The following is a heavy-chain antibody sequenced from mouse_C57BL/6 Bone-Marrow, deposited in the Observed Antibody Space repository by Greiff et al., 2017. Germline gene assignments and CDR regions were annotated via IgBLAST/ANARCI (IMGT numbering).Heavy chain of an antibody. CDR1: GYTFTSYW. D-gene: IGHD1-1*01. CDR3: AREYYYYGSSRFAY. CDR2: IDPSDSYT. V-gene: IGHV1-50*01. J-gene: IGHJ3*01. Sequence: QVQLKQPGAELVKPGASVKLSCKASGYTFTSYWMQWVKQRPGQGLEWIGEIDPSDSYTNYNQKFKGKATLTVDTSSSTAYMQLSSLTSEDSAVYYGAREYYYYGSSRFAYWGQGTRVTVSA.